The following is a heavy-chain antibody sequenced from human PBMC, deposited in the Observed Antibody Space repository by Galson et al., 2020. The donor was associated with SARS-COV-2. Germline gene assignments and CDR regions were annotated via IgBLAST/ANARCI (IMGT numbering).Heavy chain of an antibody. J-gene: IGHJ4*02. D-gene: IGHD2-2*01. CDR1: GGTFSSYA. Sequence: SVKVSCKASGGTFSSYAISWVRQAPGQGLEWMGGIIPIFGTANYAQKFQGRVTMTEDTSTDTAYMELSSLRSEDTAVYYCATAYAYCSSTSCSIDYWGQGTLVTVSS. CDR2: IIPIFGTA. CDR3: ATAYAYCSSTSCSIDY. V-gene: IGHV1-69*06.